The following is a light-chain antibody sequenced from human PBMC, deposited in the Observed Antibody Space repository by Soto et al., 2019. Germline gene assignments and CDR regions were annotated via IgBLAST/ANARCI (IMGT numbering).Light chain of an antibody. J-gene: IGKJ5*01. Sequence: EIVLTQSPGTLSLSPGERATLSCMASQSVSSNYFAWYRQKPGQAPRLLIYGASSRATGIPDRFSGSGSGTDFTLTITPLEPDDFVVYFCQQYDSSPITFGQGTRLEIK. CDR3: QQYDSSPIT. CDR1: QSVSSNY. CDR2: GAS. V-gene: IGKV3-20*01.